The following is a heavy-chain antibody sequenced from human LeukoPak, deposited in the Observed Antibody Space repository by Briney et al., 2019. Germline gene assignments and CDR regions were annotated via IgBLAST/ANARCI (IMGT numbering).Heavy chain of an antibody. CDR1: GGSISSYY. CDR2: IYTSGST. D-gene: IGHD2-2*01. J-gene: IGHJ5*02. Sequence: SETLSLTCTVSGGSISSYYWSWIRQPPGKGLEWIGYIYTSGSTNYNPSLKSRVTISVDTSKNQFSLKLSSVTAADTAVYYCARGRIPIVVVPAAKGRWFDPWGQGTLVTVSS. V-gene: IGHV4-4*09. CDR3: ARGRIPIVVVPAAKGRWFDP.